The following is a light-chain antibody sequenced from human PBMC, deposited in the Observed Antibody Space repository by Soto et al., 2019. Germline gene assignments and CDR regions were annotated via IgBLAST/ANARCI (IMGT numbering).Light chain of an antibody. J-gene: IGKJ4*01. CDR2: DAS. CDR3: QQYDNLPLT. V-gene: IGKV1-33*01. Sequence: DIQMTQSPSSLSASVGDIVTITCHASQDISNYLNWYQQKPGKAPKLLIYDASNLETGVPSRFSGSGSGTDFTFTISRLQPEDIATYYCQQYDNLPLTFGGGTKVDIK. CDR1: QDISNY.